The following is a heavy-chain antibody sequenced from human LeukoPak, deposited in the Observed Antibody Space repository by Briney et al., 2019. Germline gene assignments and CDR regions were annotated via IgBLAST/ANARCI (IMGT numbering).Heavy chain of an antibody. V-gene: IGHV3-7*04. J-gene: IGHJ3*02. CDR1: GFTFSGYW. CDR3: ARVRGGYCSRGSCYSAFDI. CDR2: INQEGSEK. D-gene: IGHD2-15*01. Sequence: TGGSLRLSCAAAGFTFSGYWMSWGRQAPGKGLWWVANINQEGSEKYYVASVKGGFTFSRDNARNSLYLHMNSLTAEDTAVYSCARVRGGYCSRGSCYSAFDIWGQGTMVTVSS.